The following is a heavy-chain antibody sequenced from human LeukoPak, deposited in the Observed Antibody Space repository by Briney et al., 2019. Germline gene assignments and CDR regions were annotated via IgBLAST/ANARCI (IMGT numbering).Heavy chain of an antibody. CDR1: GGSISSYH. CDR2: ISPSGNT. Sequence: SETLSLTCTVSGGSISSYHWNWIRQPAGMGLEWIGHISPSGNTNYNPSLKSRVTISVDKSKNQFSLKLTSVTAADTAVYYCARHYCTSPSCYLYYFDYWGPGTLVTVSP. J-gene: IGHJ4*02. D-gene: IGHD2-2*01. V-gene: IGHV4-4*07. CDR3: ARHYCTSPSCYLYYFDY.